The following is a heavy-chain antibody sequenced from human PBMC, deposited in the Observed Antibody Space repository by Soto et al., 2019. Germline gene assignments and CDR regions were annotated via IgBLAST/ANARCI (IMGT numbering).Heavy chain of an antibody. CDR2: INLNDGGT. V-gene: IGHV1-2*02. D-gene: IGHD2-2*01. Sequence: ASVKVSCKTSEYSFGDYYLHWVRQAPEQGLEWMGWINLNDGGTNSPRKFQGRLTMTRDKSITTVYMELSRLRSDDTAVYFCVRDAPSHQSIFDRCGPGTLVTVSS. CDR1: EYSFGDYY. CDR3: VRDAPSHQSIFDR. J-gene: IGHJ4*02.